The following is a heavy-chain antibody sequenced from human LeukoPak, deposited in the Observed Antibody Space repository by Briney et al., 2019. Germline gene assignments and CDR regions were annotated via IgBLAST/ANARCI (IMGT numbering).Heavy chain of an antibody. Sequence: GGSLRLSCAVSGFSVSNNYMNWVRQAPGKGLEWVSLIYSRGGTSYADSVKGRFTISRDSSKNTLFLQMNSLRVEDTAVYYCARDPPGIAASGTYYWGQGTLVTVSS. CDR1: GFSVSNNY. V-gene: IGHV3-53*01. D-gene: IGHD6-13*01. CDR3: ARDPPGIAASGTYY. CDR2: IYSRGGT. J-gene: IGHJ4*02.